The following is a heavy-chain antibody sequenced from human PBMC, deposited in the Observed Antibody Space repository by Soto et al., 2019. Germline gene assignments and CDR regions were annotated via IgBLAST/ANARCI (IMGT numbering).Heavy chain of an antibody. CDR2: ISSSSSTI. Sequence: GGSLRLSCAASGFTFSSYWMHWVRQAPGKGLEWVSYISSSSSTIYYADSVKGRFTISRDNAKNSLYLQMDSLRDEDTAVYYCAREKYSYGYSVDYLGQGTVVAVSS. CDR1: GFTFSSYW. V-gene: IGHV3-48*02. J-gene: IGHJ4*02. CDR3: AREKYSYGYSVDY. D-gene: IGHD5-18*01.